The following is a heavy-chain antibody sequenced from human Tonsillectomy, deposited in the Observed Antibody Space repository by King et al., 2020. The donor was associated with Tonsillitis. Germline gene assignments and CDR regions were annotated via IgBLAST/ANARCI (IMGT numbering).Heavy chain of an antibody. CDR1: GGSISSYY. CDR3: ARAQYNWNDRLIYFDY. Sequence: QLQESGPGLVKPSETLSLTCSVSGGSISSYYWNWIRQPAGKALEWIGHIYNSGSTNYYPSLKSRVTMSIDTSKSQFSLKLSSVTAADTAVYYCARAQYNWNDRLIYFDYWGQGTLVTVSS. J-gene: IGHJ4*02. V-gene: IGHV4-4*07. D-gene: IGHD1-20*01. CDR2: IYNSGST.